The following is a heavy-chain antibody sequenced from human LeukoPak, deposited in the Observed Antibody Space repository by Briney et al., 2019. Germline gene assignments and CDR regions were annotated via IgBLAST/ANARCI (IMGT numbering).Heavy chain of an antibody. Sequence: VASVKVSCKASGYTFTTYGITWVRQAPGQGLEWMGWISAYNGNTNYAQKLQGRVTMTTDTSTSTAYMELRSLRSDDTAVYSCARSNNYNAFDIWGQGTMVTVSS. CDR3: ARSNNYNAFDI. V-gene: IGHV1-18*01. CDR2: ISAYNGNT. J-gene: IGHJ3*02. CDR1: GYTFTTYG. D-gene: IGHD4-11*01.